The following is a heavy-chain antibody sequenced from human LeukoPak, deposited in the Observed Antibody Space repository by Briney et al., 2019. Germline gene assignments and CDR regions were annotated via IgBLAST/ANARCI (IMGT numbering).Heavy chain of an antibody. V-gene: IGHV3-21*01. Sequence: GGSLRLSCEAYDFTFSSYSMNWVRQAPGKGLDWVSAINSSSSYIYYADSVKGRFTISRDNAKNSLYLQMNSLRAEDTAVYYCARDGNYGDPGYWGQGTLVTVSS. D-gene: IGHD4-17*01. CDR1: DFTFSSYS. J-gene: IGHJ4*02. CDR3: ARDGNYGDPGY. CDR2: INSSSSYI.